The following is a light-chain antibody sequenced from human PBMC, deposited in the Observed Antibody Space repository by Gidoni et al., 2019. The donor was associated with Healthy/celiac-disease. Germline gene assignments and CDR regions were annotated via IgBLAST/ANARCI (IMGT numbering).Light chain of an antibody. CDR3: SSYTSSSTLGV. CDR1: SSDVGGYNY. J-gene: IGLJ1*01. V-gene: IGLV2-14*01. CDR2: EVS. Sequence: QSALTQPVSVSGSPGQSITISCTGTSSDVGGYNYVSWYQQHPGKAPKLMIYEVSNRPSGVSNRFSGSKSGNTASLTISGLQAEDGADYYCSSYTSSSTLGVFGTGTKVTVL.